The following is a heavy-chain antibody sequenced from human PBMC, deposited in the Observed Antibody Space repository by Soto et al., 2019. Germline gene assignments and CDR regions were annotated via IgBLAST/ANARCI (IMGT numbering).Heavy chain of an antibody. D-gene: IGHD4-17*01. Sequence: QVQLQQWGAGLLKPSETLSLTCAVYGGSFSGYYWSWIRQPPGKGLEWIGEINHSGSTNYNPSLKCRVTISVDTSKNQFSLKLRSVTAADTAVYYCAGGWLSVTSNWFDPWGQGTLVTVSS. J-gene: IGHJ5*02. V-gene: IGHV4-34*01. CDR1: GGSFSGYY. CDR2: INHSGST. CDR3: AGGWLSVTSNWFDP.